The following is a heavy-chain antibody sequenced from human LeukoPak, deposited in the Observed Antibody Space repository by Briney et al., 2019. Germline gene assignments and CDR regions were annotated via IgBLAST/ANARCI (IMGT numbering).Heavy chain of an antibody. Sequence: GGSLRLSCAASGFTFSSYGMHWVRQAPGKGLEWVAFIRYDGSNKYYADSVKGRFTISRDNSKNTLYLQMNSLRAEDTAVYYCARQDWAASYYFDYWGQGTLVTVSS. CDR1: GFTFSSYG. CDR2: IRYDGSNK. J-gene: IGHJ4*02. CDR3: ARQDWAASYYFDY. D-gene: IGHD2-15*01. V-gene: IGHV3-30*02.